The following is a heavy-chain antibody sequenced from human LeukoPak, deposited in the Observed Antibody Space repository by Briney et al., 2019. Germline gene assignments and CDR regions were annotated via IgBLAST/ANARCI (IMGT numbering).Heavy chain of an antibody. V-gene: IGHV1-8*03. D-gene: IGHD3-10*01. Sequence: ASVKVSCKASGYTFTSYDINWVRQATGQGLEWMGWMNPNSGNTGYAQKFQGRVTITRNTSISTAYMELSSLRSEDTAVYYCATESYYYGSGHYYYYMDVWGKGTTVTISS. J-gene: IGHJ6*03. CDR3: ATESYYYGSGHYYYYMDV. CDR1: GYTFTSYD. CDR2: MNPNSGNT.